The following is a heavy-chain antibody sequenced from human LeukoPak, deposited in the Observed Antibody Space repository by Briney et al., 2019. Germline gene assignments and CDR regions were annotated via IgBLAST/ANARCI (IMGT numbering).Heavy chain of an antibody. D-gene: IGHD3-10*01. CDR3: ARDYYGSGSHL. J-gene: IGHJ4*02. V-gene: IGHV1-69*05. CDR1: GGTFSSYA. CDR2: IIPIFGTA. Sequence: GASVKVSCKAYGGTFSSYAISWVRQAPGQGLEWMGGIIPIFGTANYAQKFQGRVTITTDESTSTAYMELSSLRSEDTAAYYCARDYYGSGSHLWGQGTLVTVSS.